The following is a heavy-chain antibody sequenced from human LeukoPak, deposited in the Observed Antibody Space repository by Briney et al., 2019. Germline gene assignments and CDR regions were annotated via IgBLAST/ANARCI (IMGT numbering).Heavy chain of an antibody. J-gene: IGHJ4*02. Sequence: GASVKVSCKASGGTFNSYPINWVRQAPGQGLEWMGGIIPIFGAATYAQKFQDRVTITADESTRTTYMELSSLRSEDTAVYYCARESVGSCSGGSCYWGAYGDYVAYFDYWGQGTLVTVSS. CDR3: ARESVGSCSGGSCYWGAYGDYVAYFDY. CDR1: GGTFNSYP. CDR2: IIPIFGAA. V-gene: IGHV1-69*13. D-gene: IGHD2-15*01.